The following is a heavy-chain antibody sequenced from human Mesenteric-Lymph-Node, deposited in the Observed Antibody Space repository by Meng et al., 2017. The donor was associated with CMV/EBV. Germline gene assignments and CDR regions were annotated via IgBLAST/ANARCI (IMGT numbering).Heavy chain of an antibody. CDR1: GFTFDDYG. CDR2: INWDGGSQ. CDR3: ARAGSPSRGGYYYFGLDV. J-gene: IGHJ6*02. D-gene: IGHD6-19*01. Sequence: GESLKISCVGSGFTFDDYGLNWVRQRPGRGLEWVAGINWDGGSQGYADTVKGRFTISRDNAKNTLYLQMNSLSVEDAALYYCARAGSPSRGGYYYFGLDVWGQGTTVTVSS. V-gene: IGHV3-20*04.